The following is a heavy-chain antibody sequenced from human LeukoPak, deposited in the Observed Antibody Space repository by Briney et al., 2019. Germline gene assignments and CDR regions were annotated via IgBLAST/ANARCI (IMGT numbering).Heavy chain of an antibody. J-gene: IGHJ4*02. CDR1: GFSFSSQN. CDR3: AKEGLTGSSWQENFDY. CDR2: ISGSGGST. Sequence: PGGSLRLSCAASGFSFSSQNMNWVRQAPGKGLEWVSAISGSGGSTYYADSVKGRFTISRDNSKNTLYLQMNSLRAEDTAVYYCAKEGLTGSSWQENFDYWGQGTLVTVSS. D-gene: IGHD6-13*01. V-gene: IGHV3-23*01.